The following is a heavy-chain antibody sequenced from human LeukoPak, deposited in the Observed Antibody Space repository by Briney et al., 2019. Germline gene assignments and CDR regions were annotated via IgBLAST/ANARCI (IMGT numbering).Heavy chain of an antibody. CDR3: ATLGGGIAVAEIH. Sequence: EASVKVSCKASGYTFTGYYMHWVRQAPGQGLEWMGWINPNSGGTNYAQKFQGRVTMTRDTSISTAYMELSRLRSDDTAVYYCATLGGGIAVAEIHWGQGTLVTVSS. CDR2: INPNSGGT. D-gene: IGHD6-19*01. CDR1: GYTFTGYY. V-gene: IGHV1-2*02. J-gene: IGHJ4*02.